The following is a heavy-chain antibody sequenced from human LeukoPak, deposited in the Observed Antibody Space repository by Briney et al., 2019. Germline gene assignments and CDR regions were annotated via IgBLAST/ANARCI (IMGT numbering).Heavy chain of an antibody. Sequence: ASVKVSCKASGYTFTSYAMHWVRQAPGQRLEWMGWINAGNGNTKYSQKFQGRVTMTRDTSTSTVYMELSSLRSEDTAVYYCASISSGWQTFDYWGQGTLVTVSS. J-gene: IGHJ4*02. D-gene: IGHD6-19*01. CDR1: GYTFTSYA. CDR3: ASISSGWQTFDY. CDR2: INAGNGNT. V-gene: IGHV1-3*01.